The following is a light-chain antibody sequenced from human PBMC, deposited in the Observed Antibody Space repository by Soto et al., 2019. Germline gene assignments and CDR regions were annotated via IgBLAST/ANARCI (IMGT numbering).Light chain of an antibody. CDR3: QQYYSYLFT. Sequence: DIQMTQSPSTLSASVGDRVTITCQASLSISNRLAWYQQKPGNAPRLLIYGASSLQSGVPSRFSGSGSGTEFTLTISSLQPDDSATYYCQQYYSYLFTFGPGTKVDIK. J-gene: IGKJ3*01. CDR1: LSISNR. CDR2: GAS. V-gene: IGKV1-5*01.